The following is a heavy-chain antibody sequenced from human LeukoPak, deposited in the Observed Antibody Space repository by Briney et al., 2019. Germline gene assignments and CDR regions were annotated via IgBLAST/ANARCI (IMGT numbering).Heavy chain of an antibody. J-gene: IGHJ4*02. D-gene: IGHD3-22*01. CDR2: INPNSGGT. CDR3: ARGLNYYDSSGYYSN. V-gene: IGHV1-2*02. CDR1: GYTFTGYY. Sequence: GASVKVSCKASGYTFTGYYMHWVRQAPGQGLEWMGWINPNSGGTNYAQKFQGRVTMTRDTSISTAYMELSRLRSDDTAVYYCARGLNYYDSSGYYSNWGQGTLVTVSS.